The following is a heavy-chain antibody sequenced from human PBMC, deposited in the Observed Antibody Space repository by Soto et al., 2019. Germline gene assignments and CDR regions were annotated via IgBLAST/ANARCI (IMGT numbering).Heavy chain of an antibody. CDR1: GGSISSYY. CDR2: IYYSGST. CDR3: ATGEGDGSSSWYDPKMTY. Sequence: SETLSLTCTVSGGSISSYYWSWIRQPPGKGLEWIGYIYYSGSTNYNPSLKSRVTISVDTSKNQFSLKLSSVTAADTAVYYCATGEGDGSSSWYDPKMTYWGQGTLVTVSS. D-gene: IGHD6-13*01. V-gene: IGHV4-59*01. J-gene: IGHJ4*02.